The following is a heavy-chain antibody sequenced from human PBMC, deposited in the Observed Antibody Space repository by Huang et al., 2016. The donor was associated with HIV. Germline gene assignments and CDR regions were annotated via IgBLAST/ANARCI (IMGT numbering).Heavy chain of an antibody. D-gene: IGHD2-15*01. CDR1: GYTFSNYD. CDR2: RNPNRGNT. V-gene: IGHV1-8*01. J-gene: IGHJ4*02. Sequence: QVQLVQSGAEVKKPGASVKVSCKASGYTFSNYDINWVRQAPGQGLEWMGWRNPNRGNTGYARKVQGRVTMNRSTSISTAYMELSRLRFEDTAVYYCATLPPVNYGRSGGRVRDYWGQGSLVTVSS. CDR3: ATLPPVNYGRSGGRVRDY.